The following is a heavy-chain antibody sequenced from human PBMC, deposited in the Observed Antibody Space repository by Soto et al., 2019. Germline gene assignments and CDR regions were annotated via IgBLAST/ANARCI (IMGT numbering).Heavy chain of an antibody. V-gene: IGHV4-39*01. CDR2: IYYSGST. CDR3: FDSSSPLYYFDY. CDR1: GGSISSSSYY. D-gene: IGHD6-6*01. J-gene: IGHJ4*02. Sequence: QLQLQESGPGLVKPSETLSLTCTVSGGSISSSSYYWGWIRQPPGKGLEWIGSIYYSGSTYYNPSLKSRVTISVDTSKNQFSLKLSSVTAADTAVYYCFDSSSPLYYFDYWGQGTLVTVSS.